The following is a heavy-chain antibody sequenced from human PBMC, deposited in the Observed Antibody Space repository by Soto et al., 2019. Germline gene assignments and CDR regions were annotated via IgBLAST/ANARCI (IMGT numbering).Heavy chain of an antibody. Sequence: ASVTVSCQASGGTFSSYAISWVRQAPGQGLEWMGWISANNGKTNYAQKLQGRVTMTTDTSTSTAYMELRSLRSDDTAVYYCARDKWGDSIDYWGQGTLVTVSS. D-gene: IGHD2-21*02. CDR3: ARDKWGDSIDY. V-gene: IGHV1-18*01. CDR2: ISANNGKT. J-gene: IGHJ4*02. CDR1: GGTFSSYA.